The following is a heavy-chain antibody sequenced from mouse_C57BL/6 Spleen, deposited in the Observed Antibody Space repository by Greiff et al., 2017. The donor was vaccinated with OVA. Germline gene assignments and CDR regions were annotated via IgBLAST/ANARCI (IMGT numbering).Heavy chain of an antibody. D-gene: IGHD1-1*01. CDR1: GYTFTSYW. J-gene: IGHJ2*01. V-gene: IGHV1-53*01. Sequence: VQLQQPGTELVKPGASVKLSCKASGYTFTSYWMHWVKQRPGQGLEWIGNINPSNGGTNYNEKFKSKATLTVDKSSSTAYMQLSSLTSEDSAIYYCARERIYYYGSLDYWGQGTTLTVSS. CDR3: ARERIYYYGSLDY. CDR2: INPSNGGT.